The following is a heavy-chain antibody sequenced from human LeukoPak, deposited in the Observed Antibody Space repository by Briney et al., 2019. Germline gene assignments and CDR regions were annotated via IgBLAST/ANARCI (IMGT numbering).Heavy chain of an antibody. J-gene: IGHJ4*02. CDR2: ISSSSGYI. V-gene: IGHV3-21*01. CDR3: AASIAYRSSWFADY. Sequence: PGGSLRLSCAASVFTFSYYSMNWVRQAPGKGLEGVSSISSSSGYIYYADSVKGRFTISRDNAKNSLYLQMNSLRAEDTGLYYCAASIAYRSSWFADYWGQGTLVTVSS. CDR1: VFTFSYYS. D-gene: IGHD6-13*01.